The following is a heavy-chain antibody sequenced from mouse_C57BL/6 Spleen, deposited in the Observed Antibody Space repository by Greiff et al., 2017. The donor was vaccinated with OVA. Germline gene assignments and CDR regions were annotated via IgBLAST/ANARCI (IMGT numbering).Heavy chain of an antibody. CDR3: ARYYGSSYYFDY. Sequence: EVKLQESGGGLVQPGGSLSLSCAASGFTFTDYYMSWVRQPPGKALEWLGFIINKANGYTTEYSASVKGRFTISRDNSQSILYLQMNALRAEDSATYYCARYYGSSYYFDYWGQGTTLTVSS. V-gene: IGHV7-3*01. J-gene: IGHJ2*01. CDR2: IINKANGYTT. CDR1: GFTFTDYY. D-gene: IGHD1-1*01.